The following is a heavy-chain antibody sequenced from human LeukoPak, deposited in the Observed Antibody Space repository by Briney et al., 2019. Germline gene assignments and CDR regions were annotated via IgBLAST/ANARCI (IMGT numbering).Heavy chain of an antibody. D-gene: IGHD5-18*01. Sequence: PGRSLRLSCAASGFTFTTYSMHWVRQAPGKGLEWVAIVPYDPSKQKYADSVRGRFTISRDNSNNILYLQLNSLRVEDTAIYYCARGSSPWGYTYGYLDSWGQGTLVSVSS. CDR2: VPYDPSKQ. CDR3: ARGSSPWGYTYGYLDS. J-gene: IGHJ4*02. V-gene: IGHV3-30*04. CDR1: GFTFTTYS.